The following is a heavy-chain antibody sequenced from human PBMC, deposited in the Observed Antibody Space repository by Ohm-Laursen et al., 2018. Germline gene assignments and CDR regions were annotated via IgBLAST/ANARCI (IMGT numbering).Heavy chain of an antibody. CDR2: INWNSGDI. V-gene: IGHV3-9*01. CDR3: AKDLLAAPDYYGMDV. Sequence: SLRLSCAASGFPFSAYSMNWVRQAPGKGLEWVATINWNSGDIGYGDSVKGRFTISRDNARSSLDLQMNSLRVEDTALYYCAKDLLAAPDYYGMDVWGQGTTVTVSS. CDR1: GFPFSAYS. J-gene: IGHJ6*02. D-gene: IGHD6-13*01.